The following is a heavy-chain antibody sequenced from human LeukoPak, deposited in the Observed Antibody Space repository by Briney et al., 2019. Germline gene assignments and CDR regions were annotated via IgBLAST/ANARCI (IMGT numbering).Heavy chain of an antibody. V-gene: IGHV3-30*18. CDR3: AKDRSDTMIGGDYFGMDV. J-gene: IGHJ6*02. D-gene: IGHD3-22*01. Sequence: GGSLRLSCAASGFTFSDYYMSWIRQAPGKGLEWVAVMSYNGRNQFHADSLKGRITLSKDNTKNTLWLQINSLRSDDSAVYYCAKDRSDTMIGGDYFGMDVWGQGTTVTVSS. CDR2: MSYNGRNQ. CDR1: GFTFSDYY.